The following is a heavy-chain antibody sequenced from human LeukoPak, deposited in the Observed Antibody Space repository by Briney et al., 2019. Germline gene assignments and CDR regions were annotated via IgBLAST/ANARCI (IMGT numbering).Heavy chain of an antibody. CDR3: ARASTIGSYGKFDY. D-gene: IGHD1-1*01. V-gene: IGHV3-48*01. CDR1: GFTFSSYS. CDR2: ISSSSSTI. Sequence: GGSLRLSCAASGFTFSSYSMNWVRQAPGKGLEWVSYISSSSSTIYYADSVKGRFTISRDNAKNSLYLKMNSLRAEDTAVYYCARASTIGSYGKFDYWGQGTLVTVSS. J-gene: IGHJ4*02.